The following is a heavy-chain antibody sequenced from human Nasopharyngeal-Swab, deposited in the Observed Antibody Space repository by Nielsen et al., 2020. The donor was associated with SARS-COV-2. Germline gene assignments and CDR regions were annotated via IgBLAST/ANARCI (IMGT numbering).Heavy chain of an antibody. CDR2: IYYSGST. J-gene: IGHJ4*02. CDR3: ARGNTYFDY. V-gene: IGHV4-31*02. Sequence: WIRQPPGKGLEWIGYIYYSGSTYYNPSLKSRVTISVDTSKNQFSPKLSSVTAADTAVYYCARGNTYFDYWGQGTLVTVSS.